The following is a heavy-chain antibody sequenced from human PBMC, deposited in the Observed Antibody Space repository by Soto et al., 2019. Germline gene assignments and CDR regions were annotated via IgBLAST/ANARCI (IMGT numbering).Heavy chain of an antibody. D-gene: IGHD3-16*01. CDR1: GGSISSYY. CDR3: VRDDPFWGRFDP. CDR2: IYYSGST. Sequence: QVQLQASGPGLVKPSETLSLTCTVSGGSISSYYWSWIRQSPGKGLEWIGYIYYSGSTSYNPSLKSRLAISIDTSKNQFSLRLRSVTAADTAVYYCVRDDPFWGRFDPWGQGTLVTVSS. V-gene: IGHV4-59*01. J-gene: IGHJ5*02.